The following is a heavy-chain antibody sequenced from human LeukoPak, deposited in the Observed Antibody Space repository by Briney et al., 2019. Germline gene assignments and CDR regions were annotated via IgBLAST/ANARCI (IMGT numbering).Heavy chain of an antibody. CDR2: VNRDGSET. CDR3: ARSIPYGTTWYGRSDC. D-gene: IGHD6-13*01. J-gene: IGHJ4*02. Sequence: GGSLRLSCAASGFTLSNHWMTWVRQVPGRGPEWVANVNRDGSETYYLDSAKGRFTISKDNAKNSLYLQMNSLRAEDTAIYYCARSIPYGTTWYGRSDCWGQGTLVTVSS. V-gene: IGHV3-7*03. CDR1: GFTLSNHW.